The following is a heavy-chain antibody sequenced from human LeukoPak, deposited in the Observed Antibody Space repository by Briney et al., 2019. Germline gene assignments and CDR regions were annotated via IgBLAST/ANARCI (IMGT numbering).Heavy chain of an antibody. D-gene: IGHD6-13*01. CDR2: IYGSETT. J-gene: IGHJ4*02. CDR3: ASHPGGSTWYGVFDY. Sequence: PSETLSLTCTVSGDSMSNHFWSWIRQPPGKGLEWIGYIYGSETTNYNPSLKSRVTMSVDTSENQFSLKLSSVTAADTALYYCASHPGGSTWYGVFDYWSRGTLVTVSS. V-gene: IGHV4-59*11. CDR1: GDSMSNHF.